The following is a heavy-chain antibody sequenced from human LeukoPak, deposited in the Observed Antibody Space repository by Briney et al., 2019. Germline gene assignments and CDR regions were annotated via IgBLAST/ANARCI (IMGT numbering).Heavy chain of an antibody. D-gene: IGHD6-19*01. CDR2: TYYRSKWYN. J-gene: IGHJ4*02. CDR3: ARSGSGGWIDY. V-gene: IGHV6-1*01. CDR1: GDSVSSNSAA. Sequence: SQTLSLTCAISGDSVSSNSAAWNWMRQSPSRGLEWLGRTYYRSKWYNGYAVFVKSRISVNPDTSKNQFSPQLNSVTPEDTAVYYCARSGSGGWIDYWGQGTLVTVSS.